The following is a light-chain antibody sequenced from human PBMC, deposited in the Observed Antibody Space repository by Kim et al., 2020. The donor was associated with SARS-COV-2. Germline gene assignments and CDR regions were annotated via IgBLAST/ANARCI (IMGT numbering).Light chain of an antibody. Sequence: SLSPGERATLSCRAGQSVSSFLAWYQQKPGQAPRLLIYDASNRATGIRARFSGSGSGTDFTLTISSLEPEDFAIYYCQQRSSWLTFGGGTKVDIK. CDR2: DAS. J-gene: IGKJ4*01. V-gene: IGKV3-11*01. CDR3: QQRSSWLT. CDR1: QSVSSF.